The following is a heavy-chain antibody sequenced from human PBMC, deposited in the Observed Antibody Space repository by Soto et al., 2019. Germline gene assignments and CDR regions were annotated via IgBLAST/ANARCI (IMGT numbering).Heavy chain of an antibody. CDR2: ISAHNDIT. D-gene: IGHD6-6*01. J-gene: IGHJ4*02. CDR1: GYTFTSYG. CDR3: ARGRDGDY. Sequence: QVHLVQSGAEVKKPGASVKVSCKCSGYTFTSYGITWVRQAPGQGLEWMGWISAHNDITDYAQKLQGRVTVTRDTSTSTAYIELRSLRSDATAVYYCARGRDGDYWGQGAVVTVSS. V-gene: IGHV1-18*01.